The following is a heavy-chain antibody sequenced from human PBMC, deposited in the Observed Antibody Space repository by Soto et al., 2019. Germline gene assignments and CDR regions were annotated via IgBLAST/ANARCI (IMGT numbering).Heavy chain of an antibody. V-gene: IGHV4-30-4*01. D-gene: IGHD3-22*01. CDR3: ARHWDYDNKSDWFDP. J-gene: IGHJ5*02. CDR2: IYYSGST. Sequence: PSETLSLTCTVSGDSISSGDYYWSWIRQPPGKGLEWIGCIYYSGSTSYSPSLKSRVTMSVDTSNNQFSLKLSSVTAADAAVYYCARHWDYDNKSDWFDPWGQGTLVTVSS. CDR1: GDSISSGDYY.